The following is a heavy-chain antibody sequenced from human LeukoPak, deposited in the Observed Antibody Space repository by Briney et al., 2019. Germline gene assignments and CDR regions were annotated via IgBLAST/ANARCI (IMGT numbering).Heavy chain of an antibody. J-gene: IGHJ1*01. CDR3: AKDYLGSGWPEYFQH. CDR2: MYSGGNT. CDR1: GFTVSSNY. D-gene: IGHD6-19*01. V-gene: IGHV3-53*01. Sequence: GGSLRLSCAASGFTVSSNYMSWVRQAPGKGLEWVSVMYSGGNTYYADSVKGRFTISRDNSKNTLYLQMNSLRAADTAVYYCAKDYLGSGWPEYFQHWGQGTLVTVSS.